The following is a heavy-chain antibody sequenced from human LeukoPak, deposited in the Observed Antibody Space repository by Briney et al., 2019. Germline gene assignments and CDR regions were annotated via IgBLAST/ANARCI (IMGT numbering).Heavy chain of an antibody. CDR3: AKDRVAVATPLSAFDI. CDR1: GFTFDDYA. D-gene: IGHD6-19*01. CDR2: ISWNSGSI. J-gene: IGHJ3*02. Sequence: SLRLSCAASGFTFDDYAMHWVRQAPGKGLEWVSGISWNSGSIGYADSVKGRFTISRDNAKNSLYLQMNSLRAEDMALYYCAKDRVAVATPLSAFDIWSQGTMVTVSS. V-gene: IGHV3-9*03.